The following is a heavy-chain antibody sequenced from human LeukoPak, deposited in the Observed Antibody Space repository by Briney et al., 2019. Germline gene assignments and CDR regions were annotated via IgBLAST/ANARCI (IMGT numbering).Heavy chain of an antibody. D-gene: IGHD3-22*01. CDR1: GFIVSTNN. J-gene: IGHJ4*02. Sequence: GGSLRLSCAASGFIVSTNNMSWVRQAPGKGLAWVSVIYSGGSTYYADSVKGRFTISRDNSKNTLYLQMNSLRAEDTALYYCARDENYDSSGYYDYWGQGTLVTVSS. CDR2: IYSGGST. V-gene: IGHV3-53*05. CDR3: ARDENYDSSGYYDY.